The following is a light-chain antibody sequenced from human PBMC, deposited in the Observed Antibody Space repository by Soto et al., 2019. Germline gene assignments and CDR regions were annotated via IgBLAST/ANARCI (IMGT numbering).Light chain of an antibody. CDR2: GAS. CDR3: QQYASSPIT. V-gene: IGKV3-20*01. CDR1: QSVRTY. J-gene: IGKJ5*01. Sequence: DIVLTQSPVTLSLSPGERATLSCRASQSVRTYLAWYQVKPGQAPRLLIYGASSRATGIPDRFSGSGSGTDFTLTISRLEPEDFAVYYCQQYASSPITFGQGTRLEIK.